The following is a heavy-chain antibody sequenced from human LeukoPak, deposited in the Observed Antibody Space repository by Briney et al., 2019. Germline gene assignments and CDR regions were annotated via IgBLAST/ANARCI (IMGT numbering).Heavy chain of an antibody. Sequence: GGSLRLSCVGSGFTFSEYAMNWVRQTPGKGLEWISSLGARGDIFYADSVQGRFTISRDNSNNAAHLQMNSLRPEDTAIYYCAKGGPGPVAGSYDFWGQGTLVTVSS. D-gene: IGHD6-19*01. J-gene: IGHJ4*02. CDR2: LGARGDI. CDR1: GFTFSEYA. CDR3: AKGGPGPVAGSYDF. V-gene: IGHV3-23*01.